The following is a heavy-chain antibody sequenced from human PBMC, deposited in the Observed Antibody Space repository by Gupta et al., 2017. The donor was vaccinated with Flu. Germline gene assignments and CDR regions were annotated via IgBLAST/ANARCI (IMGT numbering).Heavy chain of an antibody. J-gene: IGHJ6*03. CDR1: GYTFTVYA. CDR2: INGGNGNT. CDR3: ARGSRSYCSETDCHYYYYYMDV. Sequence: QVQLVQSGAEVKKPGASVKVSCKASGYTFTVYAMQWVRQAPGQRLEWMGWINGGNGNTEYSQKFQGRISITMDTSANTAYLELSSLTSEDTAVYYCARGSRSYCSETDCHYYYYYMDVWGQGTTITVSS. D-gene: IGHD2-15*01. V-gene: IGHV1-3*01.